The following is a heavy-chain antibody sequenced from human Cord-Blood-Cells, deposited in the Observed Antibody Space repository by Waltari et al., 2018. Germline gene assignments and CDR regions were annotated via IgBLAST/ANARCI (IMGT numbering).Heavy chain of an antibody. D-gene: IGHD1-26*01. V-gene: IGHV4-34*01. CDR2: INHSGST. CDR3: NSNSGSYAEYFQH. J-gene: IGHJ1*01. CDR1: GGSFSGYY. Sequence: QVQLQQWGAGLLKPSETLSLTCAVYGGSFSGYYWSWIRQPPGKGLEWIGEINHSGSTNYNPSLKSRFTISVDTSKNQFSLKLSSVTAADTAVYYCNSNSGSYAEYFQHWGQGTLVTVSS.